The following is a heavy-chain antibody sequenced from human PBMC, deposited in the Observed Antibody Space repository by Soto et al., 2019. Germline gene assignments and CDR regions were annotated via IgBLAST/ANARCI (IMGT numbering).Heavy chain of an antibody. D-gene: IGHD6-6*01. J-gene: IGHJ6*02. V-gene: IGHV3-23*01. CDR2: ISGSGGST. CDR1: GFTFSSYA. Sequence: PGGSLRLSCAASGFTFSSYAMSWVRQAPGKGLEWVSAISGSGGSTYYADSVKGRFTISRDNSKNTLYLQMNSLRAEDTAVYYCAKSSLAARRSWGYYYGMDVWGQGTTVTVSS. CDR3: AKSSLAARRSWGYYYGMDV.